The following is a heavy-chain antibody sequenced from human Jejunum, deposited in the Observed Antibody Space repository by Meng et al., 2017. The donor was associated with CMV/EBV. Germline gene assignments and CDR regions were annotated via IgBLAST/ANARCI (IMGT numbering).Heavy chain of an antibody. CDR1: TGYS. CDR2: ITPNSGGT. CDR3: ARTSIGAADYYWYYGLDV. Sequence: TGYSLHWVRQAPGQGLEWMGWITPNSGGTDYAQKFQGRVTMTRDTSISTAYMDLSRLRSDDTAVYYCARTSIGAADYYWYYGLDVWGQGTTVTVSS. D-gene: IGHD6-13*01. J-gene: IGHJ6*02. V-gene: IGHV1-2*02.